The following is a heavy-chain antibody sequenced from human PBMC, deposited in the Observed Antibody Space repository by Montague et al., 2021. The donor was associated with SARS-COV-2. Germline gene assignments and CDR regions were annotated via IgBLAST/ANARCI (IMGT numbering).Heavy chain of an antibody. V-gene: IGHV4-39*01. CDR2: IYYSGST. J-gene: IGHJ4*02. Sequence: SETLSLTCTVSGGSISSSSYYWGWIRQPPGKGLEWIGSIYYSGSTYYNPSLKSRVTISVDTSKNQFSLKLSSVTAADTAVYSCARHPLGYCSSTSCYVGWGQGTLVTVSS. D-gene: IGHD2-2*01. CDR1: GGSISSSSYY. CDR3: ARHPLGYCSSTSCYVG.